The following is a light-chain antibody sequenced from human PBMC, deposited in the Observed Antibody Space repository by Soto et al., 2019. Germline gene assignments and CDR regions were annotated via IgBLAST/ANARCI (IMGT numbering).Light chain of an antibody. J-gene: IGLJ2*01. V-gene: IGLV2-11*01. CDR3: CSYAGSVGV. Sequence: QSALTQPRSVSGSPGQSVTISCTGTSSDVGGYNYVSWYQQHPGKAPKLMIYDVSKRPSGVPDRFSGSKSVNTASLTISGLQAEDEADYYCCSYAGSVGVFGGGTKLTVL. CDR1: SSDVGGYNY. CDR2: DVS.